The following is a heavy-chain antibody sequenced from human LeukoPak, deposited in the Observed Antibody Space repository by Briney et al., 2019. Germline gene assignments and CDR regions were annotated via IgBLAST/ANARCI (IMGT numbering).Heavy chain of an antibody. V-gene: IGHV3-48*03. CDR3: AELGITMIGGV. CDR1: GFTFSSYD. D-gene: IGHD3-10*02. Sequence: GGSLRLSCAASGFTFSSYDMNWVRQAPGKGLGWVSYISSSGSTIYYADSVKGRFTISRDNAKNSLYLQMNSLRAEDTAVYYCAELGITMIGGVWGKGTTVTISS. J-gene: IGHJ6*04. CDR2: ISSSGSTI.